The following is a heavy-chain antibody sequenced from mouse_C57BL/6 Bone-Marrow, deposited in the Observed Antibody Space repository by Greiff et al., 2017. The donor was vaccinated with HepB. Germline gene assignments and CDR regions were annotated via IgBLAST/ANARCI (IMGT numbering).Heavy chain of an antibody. CDR2: ISSGGSYT. D-gene: IGHD1-1*01. Sequence: EVQRVESGGDLVKPGGSLKLSCAAPGFTFSSYGMSWVRQTPDKRLEWVATISSGGSYTYYPDSVKGRFTISRDNAKNTLYLQMSSLKSEDTAMYYCARNYGSSYHWYFDVWGTGTTVTASS. CDR3: ARNYGSSYHWYFDV. J-gene: IGHJ1*03. CDR1: GFTFSSYG. V-gene: IGHV5-6*01.